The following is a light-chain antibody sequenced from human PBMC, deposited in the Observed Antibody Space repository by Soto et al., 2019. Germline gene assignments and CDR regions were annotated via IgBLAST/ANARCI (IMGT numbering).Light chain of an antibody. CDR1: SSNIGSNT. CDR2: SNN. CDR3: AAWDDSLNGYDV. Sequence: QSVLTQPPSASGTPGQRVTISCSGSSSNIGSNTVNWYQQLPGTAPKLLIYSNNQRPSGVPDRFSGSKSGTSASLAISGLQYEDEADYYCAAWDDSLNGYDVFGTGTKLTVL. V-gene: IGLV1-44*01. J-gene: IGLJ1*01.